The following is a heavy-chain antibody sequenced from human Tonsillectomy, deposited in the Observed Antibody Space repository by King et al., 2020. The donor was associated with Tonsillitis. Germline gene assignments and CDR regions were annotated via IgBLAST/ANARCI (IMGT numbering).Heavy chain of an antibody. CDR2: IIPILGIA. D-gene: IGHD6-13*01. J-gene: IGHJ4*02. Sequence: GQLVQSGAEVKKPGSSVKVSCKASGGTFSSYGISWARQAPGQGLEWMGRIIPILGIANYAQKFQGRVTITADISTSTAYMEVSSLRSEDTAVYYCARDAVGAAAGTFDYWGQGTLVTVSS. V-gene: IGHV1-69*09. CDR3: ARDAVGAAAGTFDY. CDR1: GGTFSSYG.